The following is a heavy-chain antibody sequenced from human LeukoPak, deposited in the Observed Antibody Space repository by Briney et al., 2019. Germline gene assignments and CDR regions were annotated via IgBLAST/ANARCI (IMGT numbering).Heavy chain of an antibody. Sequence: SVKVSCKASGGTFGSYAISWVRQAPGQGLEWMGRIIPILGIANYAQKFQGRVTITADKSTSTAYMELSSLRSEDTAVYYCARGGDYGDYTPGVDYWGQGTLVTVSS. CDR3: ARGGDYGDYTPGVDY. D-gene: IGHD4-17*01. V-gene: IGHV1-69*04. CDR2: IIPILGIA. J-gene: IGHJ4*02. CDR1: GGTFGSYA.